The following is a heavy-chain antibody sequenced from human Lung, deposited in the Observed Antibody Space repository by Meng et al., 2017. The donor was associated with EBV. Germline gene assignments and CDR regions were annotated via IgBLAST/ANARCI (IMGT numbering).Heavy chain of an antibody. J-gene: IGHJ1*01. Sequence: EGRLLDVGGGLVQPGGSLGLSCVAFGCTFSTYAMSWVRQAPGRGLERVSSISGSGEITNYADSVKGRFTISRDNSNNTLYLQMNSLRADDTAVYFCAKDRLRDSTSRYYQHWGLGTLVTVSS. CDR1: GCTFSTYA. CDR2: ISGSGEIT. D-gene: IGHD3-22*01. V-gene: IGHV3-23*01. CDR3: AKDRLRDSTSRYYQH.